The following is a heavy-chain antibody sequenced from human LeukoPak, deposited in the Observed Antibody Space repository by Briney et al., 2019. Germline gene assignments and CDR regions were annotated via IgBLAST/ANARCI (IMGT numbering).Heavy chain of an antibody. J-gene: IGHJ4*02. CDR2: VHLSGAT. CDR1: GGSIMTTNW. CDR3: TRESGAFSPFGF. Sequence: TTSGTLSLTCAVSGGSIMTTNWWSWVRQPPGKGLEWIGEVHLSGATNYNPSLESRVSMSIDTSKNQMSLKLTSVTAADTAIYFCTRESGAFSPFGFWGQGTLVTVSS. D-gene: IGHD1-26*01. V-gene: IGHV4-4*02.